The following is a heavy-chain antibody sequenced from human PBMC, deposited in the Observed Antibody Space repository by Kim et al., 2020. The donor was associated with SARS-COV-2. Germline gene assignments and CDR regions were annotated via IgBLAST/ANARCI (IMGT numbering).Heavy chain of an antibody. J-gene: IGHJ4*02. Sequence: SETLSLTCTVSGGSISSYYWSWIRQPPGKGLEWIGYIYYSGSTNYNPSLKSRVTISVDTSKNQFSLKLSTVTAADTAVYYCARERRGCGGSCARCFDYWGEGTLVTVSS. CDR2: IYYSGST. V-gene: IGHV4-59*01. D-gene: IGHD2-15*01. CDR1: GGSISSYY. CDR3: ARERRGCGGSCARCFDY.